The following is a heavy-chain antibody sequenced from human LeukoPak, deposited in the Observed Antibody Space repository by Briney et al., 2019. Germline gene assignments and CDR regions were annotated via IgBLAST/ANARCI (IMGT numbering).Heavy chain of an antibody. CDR1: GFTFSTYS. D-gene: IGHD5-24*01. J-gene: IGHJ4*02. V-gene: IGHV3-21*04. CDR2: ITSSRIYI. Sequence: PGGSLRLSCAASGFTFSTYSMNWVRQAPGKGLEWVSSITSSRIYIYYADSVKGRFTISRDNSKNTLYLQMNSLRAEDTAVYYCAKPFRDGYNHIREWHYFDYWGQGTLVTVSS. CDR3: AKPFRDGYNHIREWHYFDY.